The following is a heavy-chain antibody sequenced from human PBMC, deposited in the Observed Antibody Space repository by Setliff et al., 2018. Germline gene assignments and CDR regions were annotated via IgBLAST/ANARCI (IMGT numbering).Heavy chain of an antibody. D-gene: IGHD3-10*01. CDR3: ARDPLYRENLSRVFDF. CDR1: GFTFRNYA. CDR2: ISAYNGDT. Sequence: ASVKVSCKASGFTFRNYAISWVRQAPGQGLEWMGWISAYNGDTTYTQNLQGRVTLTTXXXTTTXXXXXXXXXXXXTAVYYCARDPLYRENLSRVFDFWGQGTMVTVSS. V-gene: IGHV1-18*01. J-gene: IGHJ3*01.